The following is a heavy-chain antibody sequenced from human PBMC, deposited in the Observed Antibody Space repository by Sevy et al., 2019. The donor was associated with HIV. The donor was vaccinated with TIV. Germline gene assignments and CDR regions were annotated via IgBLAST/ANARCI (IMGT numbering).Heavy chain of an antibody. CDR1: GYTFTGYY. CDR3: ARDANYYDSSGIPLDAFDI. D-gene: IGHD3-22*01. CDR2: INPNSGGT. V-gene: IGHV1-2*06. J-gene: IGHJ3*02. Sequence: ASVKVSCKASGYTFTGYYMHWVRQAPGQGLEWMGRINPNSGGTNYAQKFQGRVTMTRDTSISTAYMELSRVRSDDTAVYYCARDANYYDSSGIPLDAFDIWGQGTMVTVSS.